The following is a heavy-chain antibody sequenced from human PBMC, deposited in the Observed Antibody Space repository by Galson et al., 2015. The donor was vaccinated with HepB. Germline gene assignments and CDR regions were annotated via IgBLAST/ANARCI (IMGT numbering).Heavy chain of an antibody. CDR2: ISGSGGST. CDR3: AKVYHFWSGYFDY. CDR1: GFTFSSYA. V-gene: IGHV3-23*01. Sequence: SLRLSCAASGFTFSSYAMSWVRQAPGKGLEWVSAISGSGGSTYYADSVKGRFTISRDNSKNTLYLQMNSLRAEDTAVYYCAKVYHFWSGYFDYRGQGTLVTVSS. J-gene: IGHJ4*02. D-gene: IGHD3-3*01.